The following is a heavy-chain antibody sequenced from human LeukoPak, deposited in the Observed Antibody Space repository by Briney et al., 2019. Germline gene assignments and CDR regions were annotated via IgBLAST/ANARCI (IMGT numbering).Heavy chain of an antibody. J-gene: IGHJ4*02. Sequence: GTSLRLSCAASGLTSRSHGMHWVRQAPGKGLEWVAFIWYDGSNKYYTDSVKGRFTISRDNPKNTLYLQMNSLRAEDTAVYYCAGDRATSYFDYWGQGALVTISS. CDR2: IWYDGSNK. CDR1: GLTSRSHG. D-gene: IGHD1-26*01. CDR3: AGDRATSYFDY. V-gene: IGHV3-33*01.